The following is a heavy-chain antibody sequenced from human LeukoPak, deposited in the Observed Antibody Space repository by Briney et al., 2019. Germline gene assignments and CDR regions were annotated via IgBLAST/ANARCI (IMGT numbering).Heavy chain of an antibody. CDR3: ATGEAMVRGVIAYFDY. V-gene: IGHV3-33*01. CDR1: GFTLSSYG. J-gene: IGHJ4*02. D-gene: IGHD3-10*01. CDR2: IWYDGSNK. Sequence: GRSLRLSCAASGFTLSSYGMHWVRQAPGKGLEWVAVIWYDGSNKYYADSVKGRLTISRDNSKNTLYLQMNSLRAEDTAVYYCATGEAMVRGVIAYFDYWGQGTLVTVSS.